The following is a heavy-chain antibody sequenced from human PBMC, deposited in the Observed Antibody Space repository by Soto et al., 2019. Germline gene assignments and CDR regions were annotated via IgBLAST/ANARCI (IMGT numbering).Heavy chain of an antibody. J-gene: IGHJ5*02. Sequence: SETLSLTSAVYGGSFSGYYRSWIRQPPGKGLEWIGEINHSGSTNYNPSLKSRVIISVDTSKNQFSLKLSSVTAADTAVYYCARSRYDFWSGYRKASFDPWGQGTLVTVSS. CDR2: INHSGST. V-gene: IGHV4-34*01. CDR3: ARSRYDFWSGYRKASFDP. CDR1: GGSFSGYY. D-gene: IGHD3-3*01.